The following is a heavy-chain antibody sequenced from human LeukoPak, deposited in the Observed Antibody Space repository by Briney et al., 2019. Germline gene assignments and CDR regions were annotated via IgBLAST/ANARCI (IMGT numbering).Heavy chain of an antibody. CDR1: GFTFDDYA. V-gene: IGHV3-9*01. CDR2: ISWNSGNI. Sequence: GGSLRLSCAASGFTFDDYAMHWVRQAPGKGLEWVSGISWNSGNIGYADSVKGRFTISRDNAKNSLYLQMNSLRAEDTAVYYCARWGDSSGYDYWGQGTLVTVSS. CDR3: ARWGDSSGYDY. J-gene: IGHJ4*02. D-gene: IGHD3-22*01.